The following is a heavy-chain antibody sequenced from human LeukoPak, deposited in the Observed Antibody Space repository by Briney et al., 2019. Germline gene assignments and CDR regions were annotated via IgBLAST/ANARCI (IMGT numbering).Heavy chain of an antibody. V-gene: IGHV4-4*07. Sequence: SETLSLTCSVSGVSISSYYWSWIRQPAGKGLEWIVRIHTSVTTNYNPSLKSRATMSVDTSKNQLSLKLSSVTAADTAVYYCARDRYYYDSSAYYYFFHYWGQGTLVTVSS. CDR2: IHTSVTT. CDR3: ARDRYYYDSSAYYYFFHY. CDR1: GVSISSYY. J-gene: IGHJ4*02. D-gene: IGHD3-22*01.